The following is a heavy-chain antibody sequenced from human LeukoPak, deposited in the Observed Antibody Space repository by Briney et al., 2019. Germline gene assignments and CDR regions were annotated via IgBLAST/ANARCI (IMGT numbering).Heavy chain of an antibody. CDR1: VGSISSYY. CDR2: IHYSGST. V-gene: IGHV4-59*12. J-gene: IGHJ3*02. Sequence: SETLSLTCTVSVGSISSYYWSWIRQAPGKGLEWIGYIHYSGSTNYNPSLESRVTTSVDTSKNQFSLKLSSVTAADTAVYYCARDAVGATLSSAFDIWGQGTMVTVSS. CDR3: ARDAVGATLSSAFDI. D-gene: IGHD1-26*01.